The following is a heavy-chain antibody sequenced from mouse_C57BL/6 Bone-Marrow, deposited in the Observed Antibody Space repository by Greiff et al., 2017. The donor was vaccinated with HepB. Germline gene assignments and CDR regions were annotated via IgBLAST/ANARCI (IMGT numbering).Heavy chain of an antibody. Sequence: EVKLMESGGGLVQPGGSLKLSCAASGFTFSDYYMYWVRQTPEKVLEWVAYISNGGGSTYYPDTVKGRVTIPRDTAKNTLYLQMSRLTSEDTAMYYCTTWDYYGSSYNYAMDYWGQGTSVTVSS. J-gene: IGHJ4*01. CDR2: ISNGGGST. D-gene: IGHD1-1*01. V-gene: IGHV5-12*01. CDR3: TTWDYYGSSYNYAMDY. CDR1: GFTFSDYY.